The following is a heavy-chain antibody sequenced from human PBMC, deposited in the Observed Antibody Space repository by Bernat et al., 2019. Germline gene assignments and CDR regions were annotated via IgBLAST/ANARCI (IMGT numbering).Heavy chain of an antibody. D-gene: IGHD4-17*01. CDR2: VYYNGNI. CDR3: ARGGPYGESAD. V-gene: IGHV4-31*02. J-gene: IGHJ4*02. CDR1: GDSMSSGDFY. Sequence: QVQLQESGPGLVKPSQTLSLTCTVSGDSMSSGDFYWNWIRQRPGKGLEWIGFVYYNGNIYYSPSLKGRVRLSIDTSQNQFSVTLYSVTAADTAVYYCARGGPYGESADWGQGTLVTVSS.